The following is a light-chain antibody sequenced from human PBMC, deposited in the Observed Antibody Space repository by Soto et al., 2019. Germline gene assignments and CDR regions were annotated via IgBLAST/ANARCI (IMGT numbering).Light chain of an antibody. CDR2: GNI. J-gene: IGLJ1*01. Sequence: QSVLTQPPSVSGAPGQRVTISCTGSSSNIGAGYDVHWYQQRPGTAPKLLIFGNINRPSGVPDRLSGSKSGTSASLAITGLQAEDEGDYYCQSYDSTLSARYVFGNGTKVTVL. CDR1: SSNIGAGYD. V-gene: IGLV1-40*01. CDR3: QSYDSTLSARYV.